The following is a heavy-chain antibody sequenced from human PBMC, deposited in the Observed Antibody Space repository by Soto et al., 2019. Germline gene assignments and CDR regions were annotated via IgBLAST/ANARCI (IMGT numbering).Heavy chain of an antibody. Sequence: NPSETLSLTCTVSGGSISSYYWSWIRQPPGKGLEWIGYIYHSGSTNYNPSLKSRVTISVDTSKNQFSLKLSSVTAADTAVYYCARVLVATTSVNWDYYYYMDVWGKGTTVTVSS. V-gene: IGHV4-59*01. D-gene: IGHD5-12*01. CDR1: GGSISSYY. CDR2: IYHSGST. CDR3: ARVLVATTSVNWDYYYYMDV. J-gene: IGHJ6*03.